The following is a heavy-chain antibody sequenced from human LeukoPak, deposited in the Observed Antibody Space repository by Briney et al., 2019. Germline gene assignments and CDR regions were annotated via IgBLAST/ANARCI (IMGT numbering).Heavy chain of an antibody. D-gene: IGHD6-13*01. CDR3: ARAGYSSTWYSRYFDL. CDR1: GYTFTSYD. Sequence: GASVKVSCKASGYTFTSYDINWVRQATGQGLEWMGWMNPNSGNTGYAQKFQGRVTMTRNTSISTAYMELSSLRAGDTAVYYCARAGYSSTWYSRYFDLWGRGTLVTVSS. CDR2: MNPNSGNT. J-gene: IGHJ2*01. V-gene: IGHV1-8*01.